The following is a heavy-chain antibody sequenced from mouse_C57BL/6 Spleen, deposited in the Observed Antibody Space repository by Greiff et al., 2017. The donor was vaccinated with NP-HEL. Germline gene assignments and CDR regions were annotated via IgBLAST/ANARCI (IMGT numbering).Heavy chain of an antibody. Sequence: QVQLQQPGTELVKPGASVKLSCKASGYTFTSFWMHWVKQRPGQGLEWIGNINPSNGGTNYSEKFKNRATLTVVKSSSTVYMQRSSLTTEDSAVYYCVKPYYGSSHWYFDVWGSGTTVTVSS. V-gene: IGHV1-53*01. CDR3: VKPYYGSSHWYFDV. CDR2: INPSNGGT. CDR1: GYTFTSFW. D-gene: IGHD1-1*01. J-gene: IGHJ1*01.